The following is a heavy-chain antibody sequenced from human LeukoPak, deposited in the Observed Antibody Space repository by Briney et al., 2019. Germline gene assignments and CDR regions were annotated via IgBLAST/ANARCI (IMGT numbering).Heavy chain of an antibody. V-gene: IGHV4-39*07. Sequence: SETLSLTCTVSGDSIRSSSYYWGWIRQPPGKGLEWIGSIYYSGITYDNPSLKSRVTTSVDTSKNQFSLKLTSVTAADTAIYYCASRYVGGSGSYFRLLDQWGQGTLVTVSS. J-gene: IGHJ4*02. CDR1: GDSIRSSSYY. D-gene: IGHD3-10*01. CDR3: ASRYVGGSGSYFRLLDQ. CDR2: IYYSGIT.